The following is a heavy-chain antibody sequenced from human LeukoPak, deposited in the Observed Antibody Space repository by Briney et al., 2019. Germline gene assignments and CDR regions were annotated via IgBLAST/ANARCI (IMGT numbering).Heavy chain of an antibody. CDR1: GGSISSSSYY. Sequence: SETLSLTCTVSGGSISSSSYYWGWIRQPPGKGLEWIGSIYYSGSTYYNPSLKSRVTISVDTSKNQFSLKLSSVTAADTAVYYCARPTHYYYGSEPYFDYWGQGTLVTVSS. D-gene: IGHD3-10*01. CDR2: IYYSGST. V-gene: IGHV4-39*07. J-gene: IGHJ4*02. CDR3: ARPTHYYYGSEPYFDY.